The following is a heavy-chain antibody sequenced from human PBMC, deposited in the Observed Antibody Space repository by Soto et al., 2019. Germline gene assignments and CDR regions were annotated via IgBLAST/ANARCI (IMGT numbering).Heavy chain of an antibody. CDR3: AKGRYYDRTAPYYYYYGMDV. D-gene: IGHD3-22*01. Sequence: XVSLRLSCAASGFTFSSYGMHWVRQAPGKGLGWVAVISYDGSNKYYADSVKGRFTISRDNSKNTLYLQMNSLRAEDTAVYYCAKGRYYDRTAPYYYYYGMDVSGQGTTVTV. V-gene: IGHV3-30*18. CDR1: GFTFSSYG. J-gene: IGHJ6*02. CDR2: ISYDGSNK.